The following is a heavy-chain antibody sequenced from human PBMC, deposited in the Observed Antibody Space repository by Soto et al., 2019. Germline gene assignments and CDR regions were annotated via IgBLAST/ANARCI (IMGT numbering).Heavy chain of an antibody. J-gene: IGHJ4*02. V-gene: IGHV3-7*01. CDR1: GFTFSTYW. CDR3: SRSLDS. Sequence: EVPLMESGGGLVQHGGSLRLSCAASGFTFSTYWMDWVRQTPGKGLEWVANINQDGSEKNYVDSVKGRFTIYRDNAKNSLYLQMSSLTAEDSALYYCSRSLDSWGQGTLVTVSS. CDR2: INQDGSEK.